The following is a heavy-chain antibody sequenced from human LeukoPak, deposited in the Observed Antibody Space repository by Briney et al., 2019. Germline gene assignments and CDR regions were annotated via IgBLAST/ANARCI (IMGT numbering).Heavy chain of an antibody. D-gene: IGHD7-27*01. V-gene: IGHV3-23*01. Sequence: QPGGSLRLSCAASGFTFSIYAMNWVRQAPGKGLEWVSGISGSGDRTYYADSVKGRFTIFRDNSKNTLYLQMTSLRAEDTAIHYCVKTGVDSCPGVGCYYYYMDVWGRGTTVTVSS. CDR1: GFTFSIYA. CDR3: VKTGVDSCPGVGCYYYYMDV. CDR2: ISGSGDRT. J-gene: IGHJ6*03.